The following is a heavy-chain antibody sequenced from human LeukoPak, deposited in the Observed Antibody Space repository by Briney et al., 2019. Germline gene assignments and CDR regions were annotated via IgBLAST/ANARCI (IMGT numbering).Heavy chain of an antibody. CDR1: GYTFTGYY. J-gene: IGHJ3*02. CDR3: ASTKTPPSVAFDI. Sequence: ASVKVSCKASGYTFTGYYMHWVRQAPGQGLEWMGRINPNSGGTNYAQKFQGRVTMTRDTSISTAYMELSRLRSDDTAVYYCASTKTPPSVAFDIWGQRTMVTVSS. CDR2: INPNSGGT. D-gene: IGHD4-23*01. V-gene: IGHV1-2*06.